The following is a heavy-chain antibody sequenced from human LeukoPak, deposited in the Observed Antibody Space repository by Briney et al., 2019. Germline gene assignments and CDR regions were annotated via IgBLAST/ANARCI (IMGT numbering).Heavy chain of an antibody. J-gene: IGHJ4*02. Sequence: GGSLRLSCAASGFTFSSYAMTWVRQAPGKGLEWVGFIRSRAYGGTTECAASVKGRFTISRDDSKSIAYLQMNSLRAEDTAVYYCAKAAWGATWSYDYWGQGTLVTVSS. D-gene: IGHD1-26*01. V-gene: IGHV3-49*04. CDR3: AKAAWGATWSYDY. CDR2: IRSRAYGGTT. CDR1: GFTFSSYA.